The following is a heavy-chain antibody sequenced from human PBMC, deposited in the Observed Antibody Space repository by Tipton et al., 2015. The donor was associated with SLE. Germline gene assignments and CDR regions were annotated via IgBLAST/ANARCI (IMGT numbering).Heavy chain of an antibody. D-gene: IGHD1-26*01. CDR3: ARDPRGSYYGGYFDY. J-gene: IGHJ4*02. CDR2: ISYDGSNK. V-gene: IGHV3-30*04. Sequence: SLRLSCAASGFTLSSYEMNWVRQAPGKGLEWVAVISYDGSNKYYADSVKGRFTISRDNSKNTLYLQMNSLRAEDTAVYYCARDPRGSYYGGYFDYWGQGTLVTVSS. CDR1: GFTLSSYE.